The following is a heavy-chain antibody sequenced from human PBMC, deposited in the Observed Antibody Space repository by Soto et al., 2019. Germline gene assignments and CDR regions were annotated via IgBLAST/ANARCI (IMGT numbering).Heavy chain of an antibody. D-gene: IGHD2-8*01. CDR3: ARLIGNSWLDS. J-gene: IGHJ5*01. V-gene: IGHV6-1*01. Sequence: QVQLQQSGPGLVKPSQTLSLTCAISGDSVSTNSATWDWISQSPSRGLEWLGRTYYRSKWYNDYAVSVNGRIPINPDTSNNQLYLQLNSVTPDDTAVYYCARLIGNSWLDSWGQGNLVNVSS. CDR1: GDSVSTNSAT. CDR2: TYYRSKWYN.